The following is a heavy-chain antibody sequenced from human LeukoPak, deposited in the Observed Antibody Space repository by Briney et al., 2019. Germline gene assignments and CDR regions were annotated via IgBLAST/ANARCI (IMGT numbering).Heavy chain of an antibody. Sequence: ASVKVSCKASGGTFSSYAISWVRQAPGQGLEWMGGIIPIFGTANYAQKFQGRVTITADESTSTAYMELRSLRSDDTAVYYCARGGAAIAAAALNWFDPWGQGTLVTVSS. CDR2: IIPIFGTA. CDR1: GGTFSSYA. CDR3: ARGGAAIAAAALNWFDP. V-gene: IGHV1-69*13. J-gene: IGHJ5*02. D-gene: IGHD6-13*01.